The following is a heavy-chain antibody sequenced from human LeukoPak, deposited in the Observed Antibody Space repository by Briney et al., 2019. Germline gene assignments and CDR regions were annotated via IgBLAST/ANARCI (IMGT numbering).Heavy chain of an antibody. CDR2: IWYDGSNQ. CDR1: GFAFSVYG. CDR3: ARDNPSRGWFDP. V-gene: IGHV3-33*01. J-gene: IGHJ5*02. D-gene: IGHD5-24*01. Sequence: PGKSLRLSCVASGFAFSVYGVHWVRQAPGKGLEWVAVIWYDGSNQYSADSVKGRFTISRDNSKNTLYLHMNSLRDEDTAVYYCARDNPSRGWFDPCGEGSLVTVSS.